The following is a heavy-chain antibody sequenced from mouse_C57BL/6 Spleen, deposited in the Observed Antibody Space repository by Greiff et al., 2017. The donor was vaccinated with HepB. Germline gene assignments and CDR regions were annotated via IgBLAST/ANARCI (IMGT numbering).Heavy chain of an antibody. D-gene: IGHD2-2*01. CDR1: GYSITSGYY. J-gene: IGHJ4*01. Sequence: EVKLQESGPGLVKPSQSLSLTCSVTGYSITSGYYWNWIRQFPGNKLEWMGYISYDGSNNFNPSLKNRISITRDTSKNQFFLKLNSVTTEDTATYYCAREDYGYDGEIYAMDYWGQGTSVTVSS. V-gene: IGHV3-6*01. CDR3: AREDYGYDGEIYAMDY. CDR2: ISYDGSN.